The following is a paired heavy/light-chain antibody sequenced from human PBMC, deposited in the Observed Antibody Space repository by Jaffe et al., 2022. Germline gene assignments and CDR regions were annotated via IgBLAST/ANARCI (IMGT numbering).Light chain of an antibody. CDR2: DAS. Sequence: DIQMTQSPSSLSASVGDRVTITCQASQDISNYLNWYQQKPGKAPKLLIYDASNLETGVPSRFSGSGSGTDFTFTISSLQPEDIATYYCQQYDNLGLTFGGGTKVEIK. CDR3: QQYDNLGLT. J-gene: IGKJ4*01. CDR1: QDISNY. V-gene: IGKV1-33*01.
Heavy chain of an antibody. J-gene: IGHJ4*02. CDR1: GGTFSSYT. CDR3: ARDSGGPGIAVAGPEWGC. CDR2: IIPILGIA. V-gene: IGHV1-69*08. Sequence: QVQLVQSGAEVKKPGSSVKVSCKASGGTFSSYTISWVRQAPGQGLEWMGRIIPILGIANYAQKFQGRVTITADKSTSTAYMELSSLRSEDTAVYYCARDSGGPGIAVAGPEWGCWGQGTLVTVSS. D-gene: IGHD6-19*01.